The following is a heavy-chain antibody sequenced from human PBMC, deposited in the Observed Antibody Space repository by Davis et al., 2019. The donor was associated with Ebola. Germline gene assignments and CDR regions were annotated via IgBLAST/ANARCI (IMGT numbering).Heavy chain of an antibody. V-gene: IGHV3-23*01. J-gene: IGHJ3*02. Sequence: GESLKISCAASGFTFSSNSMNWVRQAPGKGLEWVSTLGTSADTYYADSVKGRFTISRDNSKNTLYLQMNSLRVEDSAKYYCVKDSSNIWFDIWGQGTLVTVSS. D-gene: IGHD2/OR15-2a*01. CDR2: LGTSADT. CDR3: VKDSSNIWFDI. CDR1: GFTFSSNS.